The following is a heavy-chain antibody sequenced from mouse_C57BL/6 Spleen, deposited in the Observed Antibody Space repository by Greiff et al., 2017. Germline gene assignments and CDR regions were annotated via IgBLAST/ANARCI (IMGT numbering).Heavy chain of an antibody. J-gene: IGHJ1*03. CDR3: ARIVTTVVRRDWYFDV. CDR1: GYTFTSYW. D-gene: IGHD1-1*01. CDR2: IHPNSGST. Sequence: QVQLQQPGAELVKPGASVKLSCKASGYTFTSYWMHWVKQRPGQGLEWIGMIHPNSGSTNYNEKFKSKATLTVDKSSSTAYMQLSSLTSEDSAVYYCARIVTTVVRRDWYFDVGGTGTTVTVSS. V-gene: IGHV1-64*01.